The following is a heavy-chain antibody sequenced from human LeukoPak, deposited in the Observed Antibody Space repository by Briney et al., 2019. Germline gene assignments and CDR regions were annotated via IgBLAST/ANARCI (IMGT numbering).Heavy chain of an antibody. Sequence: PSQTLSLTCTVSGGSISSGDYYWSWIRQPPGKGLEWIGYIYYSGSTYYNPSLKSRVTISVDTSKNQFSLKLSSVSAADTAVYYCARGGYSDSQGSRDAFDIWGQGTLITVSS. J-gene: IGHJ3*02. CDR1: GGSISSGDYY. CDR2: IYYSGST. V-gene: IGHV4-30-4*08. CDR3: ARGGYSDSQGSRDAFDI. D-gene: IGHD3-22*01.